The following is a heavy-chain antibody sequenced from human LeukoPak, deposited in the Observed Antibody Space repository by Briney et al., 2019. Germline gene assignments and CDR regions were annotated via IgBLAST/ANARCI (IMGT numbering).Heavy chain of an antibody. J-gene: IGHJ5*01. V-gene: IGHV3-23*01. CDR1: GFSFSNFA. Sequence: GGSLRLSCAASGFSFSNFAMTWVRQAPGKGLEWVSSITGGHFPTYYTDSVKGRFTISRDNSKNTPYLQMNSLRADDTAVYYCSRDPNGDYVGAFESWGQGTLVTVSS. D-gene: IGHD4-17*01. CDR2: ITGGHFPT. CDR3: SRDPNGDYVGAFES.